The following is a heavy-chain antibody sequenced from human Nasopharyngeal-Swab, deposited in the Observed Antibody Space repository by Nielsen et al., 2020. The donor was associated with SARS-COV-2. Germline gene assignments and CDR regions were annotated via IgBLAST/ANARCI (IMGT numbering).Heavy chain of an antibody. CDR2: TRKRGNTYAT. CDR3: IRWEVGAYFDY. J-gene: IGHJ4*02. D-gene: IGHD1-26*01. V-gene: IGHV3-72*01. Sequence: WIRQPPGKGMEWVGLTRKRGNTYATEYAASVKGIFTISRVDSRNSLYLHMRGLTTEDTAVYYCIRWEVGAYFDYWGQGTLVTVSS.